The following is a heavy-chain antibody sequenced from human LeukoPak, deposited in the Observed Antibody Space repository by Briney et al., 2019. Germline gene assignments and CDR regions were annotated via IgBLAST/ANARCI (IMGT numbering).Heavy chain of an antibody. CDR3: ARLITGTTTAFDI. D-gene: IGHD1-7*01. CDR1: GGSISGYY. V-gene: IGHV4-4*07. CDR2: VYTSGST. J-gene: IGHJ3*02. Sequence: SETLSLTYTVSGGSISGYYWSWVRQPAEKGLEWIGRVYTSGSTHYNPSLKSRVTMSVDTSKNQFSLKLSSVTAADTAVYYCARLITGTTTAFDIWGQGTMVTVSS.